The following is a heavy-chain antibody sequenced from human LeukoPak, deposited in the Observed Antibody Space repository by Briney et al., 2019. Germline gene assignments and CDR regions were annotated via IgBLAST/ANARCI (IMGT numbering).Heavy chain of an antibody. CDR3: ARVRSYYDSSGYSSYGWFDP. CDR2: IIPILGIA. CDR1: GGTFSSYA. D-gene: IGHD3-22*01. J-gene: IGHJ5*02. Sequence: ASVKVSCKASGGTFSSYAISWVRQAPGQGLEWMGRIIPILGIANYAQKFQGRVTITADKSTSTAYMELSSLRSEDTAVYYRARVRSYYDSSGYSSYGWFDPWGQGTLVTVSS. V-gene: IGHV1-69*04.